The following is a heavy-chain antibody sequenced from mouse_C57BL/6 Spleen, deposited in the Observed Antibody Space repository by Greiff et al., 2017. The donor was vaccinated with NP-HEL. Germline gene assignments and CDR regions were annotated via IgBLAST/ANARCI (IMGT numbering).Heavy chain of an antibody. J-gene: IGHJ4*01. CDR3: ARNSLPYYTEEGYAMDY. V-gene: IGHV2-2*01. CDR2: IWRGGST. Sequence: VKLQQSGPGLVQPSQSLSITCTASGFSLTSYGVHWVRQSPGKGLEWLGVIWRGGSTDYNAAFISRLSISKDNSTSQVFFKMNSLQADDTAIYYCARNSLPYYTEEGYAMDYWGQGTSVTVSS. CDR1: GFSLTSYG. D-gene: IGHD2-12*01.